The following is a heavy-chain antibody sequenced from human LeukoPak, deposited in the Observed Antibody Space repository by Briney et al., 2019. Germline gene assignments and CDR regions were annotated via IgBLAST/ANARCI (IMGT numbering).Heavy chain of an antibody. CDR1: GYIFTGYY. CDR2: INPNSSGT. D-gene: IGHD3-16*02. V-gene: IGHV1-2*02. CDR3: ARDNSVGDIAWWFDP. J-gene: IGHJ5*02. Sequence: GASVKVSCKASGYIFTGYYMHWVRQAPGQGLEWMGWINPNSSGTNYAQKFQGRVTMTRDTSISTAYMELSRLRSDDTAVYYCARDNSVGDIAWWFDPWGQGTLVTVSS.